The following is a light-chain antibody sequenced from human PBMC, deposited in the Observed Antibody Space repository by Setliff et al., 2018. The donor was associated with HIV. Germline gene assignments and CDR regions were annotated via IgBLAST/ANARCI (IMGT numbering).Light chain of an antibody. CDR3: SSYTSSIFYV. J-gene: IGLJ1*01. Sequence: QSVLTQPASVSGSPGQSITISCTGTSSDVGGYNYVSWYQQHPGKAPKLMIYDVSKRPSGVSNRFSGSKSGNTASLTISGLQAEDEADYYCSSYTSSIFYVLGTGTKVTV. CDR2: DVS. CDR1: SSDVGGYNY. V-gene: IGLV2-14*01.